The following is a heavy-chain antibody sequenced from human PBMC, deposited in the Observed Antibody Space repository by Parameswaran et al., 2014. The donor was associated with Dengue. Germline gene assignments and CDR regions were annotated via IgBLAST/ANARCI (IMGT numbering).Heavy chain of an antibody. CDR2: INHSGST. D-gene: IGHD2-21*02. J-gene: IGHJ5*02. Sequence: WIRQPPGKGLEWIGEINHSGSTNYNPSLKSRVTISVDTSKNQFSLKLSSVTAADTAVYYCARVSLIPHIVVVTTFDPVGPGNPGHRLL. CDR3: ARVSLIPHIVVVTTFDP. V-gene: IGHV4-34*01.